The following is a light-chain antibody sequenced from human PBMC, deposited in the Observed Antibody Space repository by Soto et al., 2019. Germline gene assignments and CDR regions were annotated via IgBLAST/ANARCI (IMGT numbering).Light chain of an antibody. CDR2: GAS. J-gene: IGKJ1*01. Sequence: EIVMTQSPATLSVSPGERATLSCRASQSVRSNLAWYQQKPDQAPRLLIYGASTRATGIPARFSGSGSGTEFTLTISSLQSEDFAVYYCQQKNNWDLWTFGQGTKVEIK. V-gene: IGKV3-15*01. CDR3: QQKNNWDLWT. CDR1: QSVRSN.